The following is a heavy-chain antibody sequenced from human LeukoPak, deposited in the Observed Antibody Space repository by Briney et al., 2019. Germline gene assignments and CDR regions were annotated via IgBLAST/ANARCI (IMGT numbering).Heavy chain of an antibody. Sequence: PSETLSLTCTVSGASISSNDQYWSWIRQHPGKGLEWIGYTHHTGNTCYNPSLKSRLTISVDTSRNQFYLKLSSVTAADTAVYYCATYGGVRGLSFDYWGQGTLVTVSS. J-gene: IGHJ4*02. CDR2: THHTGNT. CDR1: GASISSNDQY. CDR3: ATYGGVRGLSFDY. D-gene: IGHD3-10*01. V-gene: IGHV4-31*03.